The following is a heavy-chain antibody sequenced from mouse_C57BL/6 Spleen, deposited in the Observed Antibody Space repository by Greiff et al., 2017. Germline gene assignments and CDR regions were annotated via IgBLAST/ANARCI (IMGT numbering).Heavy chain of an antibody. V-gene: IGHV1-15*01. CDR2: IDPETGGT. CDR1: GYTFTDYE. Sequence: QVQLQQSGAELVRPGASVTMSCKASGYTFTDYEMHWVKQTPVHGLEWIGAIDPETGGTAYNQKFKGQAILTADKSSSTAYMEHRSLTSEDSACNYCSSAGCSRCYYWAQGTTLPVSS. CDR3: SSAGCSRCYY. J-gene: IGHJ2*01. D-gene: IGHD6-1*01.